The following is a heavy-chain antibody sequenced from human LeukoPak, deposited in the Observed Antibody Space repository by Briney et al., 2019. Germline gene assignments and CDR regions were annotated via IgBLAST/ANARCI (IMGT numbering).Heavy chain of an antibody. D-gene: IGHD6-13*01. Sequence: SETLSLTCTVSGGSISSSSYYWGWIRQPPGKGLEWIGSIYYSWSTYYNPSLKSRVTISVDTSKNQFSLKLSSVSAVDTAVYYCARDYRTQQLTGGYFEYWGQGTLVTVSS. CDR3: ARDYRTQQLTGGYFEY. CDR1: GGSISSSSYY. CDR2: IYYSWST. V-gene: IGHV4-39*07. J-gene: IGHJ4*02.